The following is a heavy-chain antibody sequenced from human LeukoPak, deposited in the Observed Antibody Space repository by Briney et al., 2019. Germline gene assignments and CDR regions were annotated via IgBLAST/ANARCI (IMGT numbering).Heavy chain of an antibody. CDR3: ARLRGSTRGGWFDP. D-gene: IGHD3-10*01. V-gene: IGHV4-39*01. Sequence: TPSETLSLTCTVSGGSISSSSYYWGWIRQPPGKGLEGIGSIYYSGSTYYNPSLKSRVTISVDTSKNQFSLNLSSVTAADTAIYYCARLRGSTRGGWFDPWGQGILVTVSS. CDR2: IYYSGST. CDR1: GGSISSSSYY. J-gene: IGHJ5*02.